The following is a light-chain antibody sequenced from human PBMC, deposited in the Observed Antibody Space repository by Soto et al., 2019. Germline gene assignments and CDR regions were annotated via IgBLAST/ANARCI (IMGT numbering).Light chain of an antibody. CDR1: DIARKT. CDR2: DDD. Sequence: SYELTQPPSVSVAPGQTARITCGGNDIARKTVHWYQQKPGQAPVLVVYDDDERPSGIPERFSGSNSGNTATLTISRVEAGDEADYYCQVRESPSDHSVVFGGGTKLTVL. J-gene: IGLJ3*02. V-gene: IGLV3-21*02. CDR3: QVRESPSDHSVV.